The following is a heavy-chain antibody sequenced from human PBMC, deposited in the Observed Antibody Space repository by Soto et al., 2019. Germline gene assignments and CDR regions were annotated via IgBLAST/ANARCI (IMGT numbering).Heavy chain of an antibody. D-gene: IGHD6-13*01. CDR3: ARGGSTWLEYFQY. CDR2: IYASGST. Sequence: PSDTLSLTCTVSGGSISSYYGSWIRQPPGKGLEWIGYIYASGSTNYNPSLKSRITISVDTSKNQFSLKLSSVTAADTAVYYCARGGSTWLEYFQYWGHGTLVTVSP. V-gene: IGHV4-59*07. CDR1: GGSISSYY. J-gene: IGHJ1*01.